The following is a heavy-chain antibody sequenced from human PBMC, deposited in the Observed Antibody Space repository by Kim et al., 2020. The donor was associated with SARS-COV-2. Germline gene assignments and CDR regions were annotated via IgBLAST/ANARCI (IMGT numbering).Heavy chain of an antibody. CDR3: TSKYYYDTSGYYYADW. Sequence: SETLSLTCTVSSHSTSSGYYWGWIRQSPGKGLEWIGSVHQSSMTYYNPSLRSRVTISIDTSKNQFSVRLNSVTAADTAVYYCTSKYYYDTSGYYYADWWGQGTLVTVSS. D-gene: IGHD3-22*01. J-gene: IGHJ4*02. V-gene: IGHV4-38-2*02. CDR1: SHSTSSGYY. CDR2: VHQSSMT.